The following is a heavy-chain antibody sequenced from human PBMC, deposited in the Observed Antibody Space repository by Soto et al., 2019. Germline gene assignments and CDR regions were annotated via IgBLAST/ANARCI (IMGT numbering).Heavy chain of an antibody. CDR3: ASYQLHEGVEGFDP. J-gene: IGHJ5*02. CDR2: INAGNGNT. V-gene: IGHV1-3*01. D-gene: IGHD2-2*01. Sequence: ASVKVSCKASGYTFTSYAMHWVRQAPGQRLEWMGWINAGNGNTKYSQKFQGRVTITRDTSASTAYMELSSLRSEDTAAYYCASYQLHEGVEGFDPWGQGTLVTVS. CDR1: GYTFTSYA.